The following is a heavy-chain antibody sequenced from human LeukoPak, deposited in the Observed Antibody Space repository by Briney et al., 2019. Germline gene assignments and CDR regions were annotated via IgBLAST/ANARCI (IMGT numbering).Heavy chain of an antibody. Sequence: GGSLRLSCAASGFTFSSYGMHWVRQAPGKGLEWVAFIQYDGSNKYYADSVKGRFTISRDNSKNTLYLQMNSLRAEDTAVYYCATYSTSSSAFDIWGQGTMVTVSS. CDR2: IQYDGSNK. CDR1: GFTFSSYG. D-gene: IGHD6-6*01. V-gene: IGHV3-30*02. CDR3: ATYSTSSSAFDI. J-gene: IGHJ3*02.